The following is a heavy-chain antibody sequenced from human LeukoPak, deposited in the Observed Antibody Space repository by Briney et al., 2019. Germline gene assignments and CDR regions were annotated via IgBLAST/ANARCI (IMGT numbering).Heavy chain of an antibody. CDR2: IWYDGSNK. Sequence: PGRSLRLSCAASGFTFSSYGMHWVRQAPGKGLEWVAVIWYDGSNKYYADSVKGRFTISRDNSKNTLYLQMNSLRAEDTAVYYCARVDYGDSKSYYWGQGTLVTVSS. CDR3: ARVDYGDSKSYY. J-gene: IGHJ4*02. D-gene: IGHD4-17*01. CDR1: GFTFSSYG. V-gene: IGHV3-33*01.